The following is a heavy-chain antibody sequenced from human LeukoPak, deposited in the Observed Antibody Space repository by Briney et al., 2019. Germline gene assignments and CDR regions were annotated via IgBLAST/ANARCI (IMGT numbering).Heavy chain of an antibody. D-gene: IGHD6-13*01. CDR2: IYYSGNT. CDR3: ARVSAAGELDY. V-gene: IGHV4-39*07. J-gene: IGHJ4*02. Sequence: SETLSLTCTVSGDSISTSNSYWGWIRQPPGKGLEWIGSIYYSGNTYYNASLKSRVTISVDTSKNQFSLKLSSVTAADTAVYYCARVSAAGELDYWGQGTLVTVSS. CDR1: GDSISTSNSY.